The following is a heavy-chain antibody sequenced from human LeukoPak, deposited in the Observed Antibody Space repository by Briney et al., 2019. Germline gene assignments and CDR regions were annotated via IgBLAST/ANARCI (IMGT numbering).Heavy chain of an antibody. CDR2: IFKSGTT. V-gene: IGHV4-4*02. J-gene: IGHJ4*02. CDR1: GDSIGTENW. CDR3: ARVSYYYDSSGYRLLFDY. Sequence: SGTLSLTCSVSGDSIGTENWWSWVSQPPGKWLEWIGDIFKSGTTNYNPSLQSRVSITIDKSKNQFSLNLNSVTAADTAIYYCARVSYYYDSSGYRLLFDYWGQGTLVTVS. D-gene: IGHD3-22*01.